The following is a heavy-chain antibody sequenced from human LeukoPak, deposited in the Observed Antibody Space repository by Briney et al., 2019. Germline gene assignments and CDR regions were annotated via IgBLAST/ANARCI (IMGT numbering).Heavy chain of an antibody. CDR3: ARLSVSITRRFDL. CDR1: GFALSNYE. V-gene: IGHV3-48*03. D-gene: IGHD3-3*01. Sequence: GGSLRLSCAPSGFALSNYEMNWVRLTPGKGLEWISYITKGGATVLYAESVKGRFTISRDNANSSLYLQMNSLRAEDTAVYFCARLSVSITRRFDLWGQGTLVTVSS. J-gene: IGHJ5*02. CDR2: ITKGGATV.